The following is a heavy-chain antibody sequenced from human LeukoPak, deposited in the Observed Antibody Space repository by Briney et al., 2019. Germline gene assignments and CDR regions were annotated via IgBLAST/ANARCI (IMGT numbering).Heavy chain of an antibody. J-gene: IGHJ4*02. D-gene: IGHD5-18*01. CDR1: GFTFSDYY. CDR3: ARVAYGYSVDY. Sequence: SGGSLRLSCAASGFTFSDYYMSWIRQAPGKGREWVSYISSSSSYTNYADSVKGRFTISRDNAKNSLYLQMNSLRAEDAAVYYCARVAYGYSVDYWGQGTLVTVSS. CDR2: ISSSSSYT. V-gene: IGHV3-11*06.